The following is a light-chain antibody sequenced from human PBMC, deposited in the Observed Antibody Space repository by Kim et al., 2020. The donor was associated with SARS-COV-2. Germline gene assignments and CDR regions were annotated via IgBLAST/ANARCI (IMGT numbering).Light chain of an antibody. CDR2: DTS. CDR3: QQYNNWPLYT. CDR1: QSVSSN. J-gene: IGKJ2*01. Sequence: EIVMTQSPATLSVSPGERATLSRRASQSVSSNLAWYQQKPGQAPRLLIYDTSTRATGIPTRFSGSGSGTEFTLTISSLQSEDFAVYYCQQYNNWPLYTFGQGTKLEI. V-gene: IGKV3-15*01.